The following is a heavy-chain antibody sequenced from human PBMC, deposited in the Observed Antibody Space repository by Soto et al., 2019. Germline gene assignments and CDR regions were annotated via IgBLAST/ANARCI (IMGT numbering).Heavy chain of an antibody. V-gene: IGHV1-8*01. CDR1: GYTFTSYD. CDR2: MNPNSGNT. CDR3: ARVQDATDYYDSSGYQNGYYYYGMDV. D-gene: IGHD3-22*01. J-gene: IGHJ6*02. Sequence: ASVKVSCKASGYTFTSYDINWVRQATGQGLGWMGWMNPNSGNTGYAQKFQGRVTMTRNTSISTAYMELSSLRSEDTAVYYCARVQDATDYYDSSGYQNGYYYYGMDVWGQGTTVTVSS.